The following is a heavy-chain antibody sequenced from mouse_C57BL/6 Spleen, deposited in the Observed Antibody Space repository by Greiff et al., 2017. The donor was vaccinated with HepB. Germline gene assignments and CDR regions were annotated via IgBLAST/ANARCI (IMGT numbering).Heavy chain of an antibody. CDR3: AKDYGSSYGYFDV. J-gene: IGHJ1*03. D-gene: IGHD1-1*01. CDR2: INPSSGYT. V-gene: IGHV1-7*01. Sequence: QVQLQQSGAELAKPGASVKLSCKASGYTFTSYWMHWVKQRPGQGLEWIGYINPSSGYTKYNQKFKDKATLTADKSTSTAYMQLSSLTYEDSAVYYCAKDYGSSYGYFDVWGTGTTVTVSS. CDR1: GYTFTSYW.